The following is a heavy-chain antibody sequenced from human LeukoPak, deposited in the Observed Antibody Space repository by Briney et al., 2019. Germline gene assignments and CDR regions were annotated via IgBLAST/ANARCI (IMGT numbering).Heavy chain of an antibody. CDR1: GFTFSSYS. V-gene: IGHV3-21*01. J-gene: IGHJ3*02. CDR3: ARTYDFGRGPPGDAFDN. CDR2: ISSSSSYI. D-gene: IGHD3-3*01. Sequence: GSLRLPCAASGFTFSSYSMNWVRQAPGKGLEWVSSISSSSSYIYYADSVKGRFTISRDNAKNSLYLQMNSLRAEDTAVYYCARTYDFGRGPPGDAFDNWGPGTWVIVSS.